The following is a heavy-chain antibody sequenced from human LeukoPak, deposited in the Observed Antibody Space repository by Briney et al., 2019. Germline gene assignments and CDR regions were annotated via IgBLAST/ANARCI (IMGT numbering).Heavy chain of an antibody. CDR3: AHSGGIQLWSPGDFDY. J-gene: IGHJ4*02. D-gene: IGHD5-18*01. Sequence: TLSLTCTVSGDSISRYYWSWLRQPPGKALEWLALIYWDDDKRYSPSLKSRLTITKDTSKNQVVLTMTNMDPVDTATYYCAHSGGIQLWSPGDFDYWGQGTLVTVSS. CDR1: GDSISRYYWS. V-gene: IGHV2-5*08. CDR2: IYWDDDK.